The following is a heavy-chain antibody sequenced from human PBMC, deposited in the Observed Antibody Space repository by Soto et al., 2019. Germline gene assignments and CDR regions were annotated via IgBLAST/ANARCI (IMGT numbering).Heavy chain of an antibody. D-gene: IGHD3-3*02. CDR1: EGSFRTSD. V-gene: IGHV1-69*12. Sequence: QVQLGQSGAEVKKPGSSVKVSFKASEGSFRTSDISWVREAPGQGIEWMGGIMPVFPTPDYAQKFQGRVTITADESTGTAYMELSSLRSEDTAVYYGARDKDRQQLGGNYYYIMDVWGQGTTVTVSS. CDR3: ARDKDRQQLGGNYYYIMDV. CDR2: IMPVFPTP. J-gene: IGHJ6*01.